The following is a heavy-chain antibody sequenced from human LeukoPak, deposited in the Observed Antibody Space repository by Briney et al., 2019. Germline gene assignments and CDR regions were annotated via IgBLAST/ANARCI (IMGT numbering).Heavy chain of an antibody. D-gene: IGHD3-22*01. V-gene: IGHV3-30*01. Sequence: GGSLRLSCAASGFTFSSYAVHWVRQAPGKGLEWVAVIAYDGYNTYYADSVKGRFTISRDNSKNTLYLQMNSLRTDDTAVYYCARGNHYYDSSGYIPDYWGQGTLVTVSS. CDR3: ARGNHYYDSSGYIPDY. CDR2: IAYDGYNT. CDR1: GFTFSSYA. J-gene: IGHJ4*02.